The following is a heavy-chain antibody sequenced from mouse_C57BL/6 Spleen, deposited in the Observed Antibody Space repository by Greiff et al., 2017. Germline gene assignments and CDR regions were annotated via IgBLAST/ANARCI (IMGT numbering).Heavy chain of an antibody. V-gene: IGHV1-82*01. CDR3: AREGNYYGRPFDY. D-gene: IGHD1-1*01. CDR1: GYAFSSSW. Sequence: VQLQESGPELVKPGASVKISCKASGYAFSSSWMNWVKQRPGKGLEWIGRIYPGDGDTNYNGKFKGKATLTADKSSSTAYMQLSSLTSEDSAVYFCAREGNYYGRPFDYWGQGTTLTVSS. CDR2: IYPGDGDT. J-gene: IGHJ2*01.